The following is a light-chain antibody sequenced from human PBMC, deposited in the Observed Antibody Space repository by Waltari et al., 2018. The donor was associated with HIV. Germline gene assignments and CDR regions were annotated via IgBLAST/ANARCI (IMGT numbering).Light chain of an antibody. J-gene: IGKJ3*01. V-gene: IGKV3-20*01. Sequence: EIVLTQSPGTLSLSPGDRATLSCRASQIVGGNSLAWYQKKPGQAPRLLIYGPSTRAAGIPDRFSGSGSETDFTLTISRLEPEDCAVYYCQQYGSSEGFTFGPGTRVDIK. CDR1: QIVGGNS. CDR3: QQYGSSEGFT. CDR2: GPS.